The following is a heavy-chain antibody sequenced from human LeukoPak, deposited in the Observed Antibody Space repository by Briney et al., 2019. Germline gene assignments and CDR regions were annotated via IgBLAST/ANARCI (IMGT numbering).Heavy chain of an antibody. D-gene: IGHD3-10*02. CDR3: AELGITMIGGV. Sequence: GGSLRLSCAASGFPLSSHAMNWVRQAPGKGLEWVSYISSSGSTIYYADSVKGRFTISRDNAKNSLYLQMNSLRAEDTAVYYCAELGITMIGGVWGKGTTVTISS. CDR1: GFPLSSHA. CDR2: ISSSGSTI. V-gene: IGHV3-48*03. J-gene: IGHJ6*04.